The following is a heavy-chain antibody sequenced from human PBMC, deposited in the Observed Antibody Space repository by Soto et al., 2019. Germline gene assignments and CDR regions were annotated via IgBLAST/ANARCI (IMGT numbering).Heavy chain of an antibody. CDR1: GYTFTSYA. D-gene: IGHD2-21*02. J-gene: IGHJ4*02. CDR2: INAGNGNT. Sequence: GASVKVSCKASGYTFTSYAMHWVRQAPGQRLEWMGWINAGNGNTKYSQKFQGRVTITRDTSANTAYMELSSLRSEDTAVYYCASGPGSRWGSLQLDYWGQGTLVTVSS. V-gene: IGHV1-3*01. CDR3: ASGPGSRWGSLQLDY.